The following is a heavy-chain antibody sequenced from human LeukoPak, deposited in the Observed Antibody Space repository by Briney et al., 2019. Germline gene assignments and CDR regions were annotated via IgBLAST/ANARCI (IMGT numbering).Heavy chain of an antibody. CDR1: GFTLDDYA. Sequence: GGSLRLSCAASGFTLDDYAMHWVRQAPGKGLEWVSGISWNSGSIGYADSVKGRFTISRDNAKNSLYLQMNSLRAEDTALYYCAKHNRHYYGSGSHLDYWGQGTLVTVSS. D-gene: IGHD3-10*01. J-gene: IGHJ4*02. V-gene: IGHV3-9*01. CDR2: ISWNSGSI. CDR3: AKHNRHYYGSGSHLDY.